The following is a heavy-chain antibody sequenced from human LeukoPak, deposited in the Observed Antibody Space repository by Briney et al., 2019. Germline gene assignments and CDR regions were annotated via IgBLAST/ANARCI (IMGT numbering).Heavy chain of an antibody. D-gene: IGHD3-22*01. J-gene: IGHJ3*02. Sequence: GGSLRLSCAASGFTFSSYGVHWVRQAPGKGLEWVAVISYDGSNKYYADSVKGRFTISRDNSKNTLYLQMNSLRAEDTAVYYCAKAERYYYDSSDAFDIWGQGTMVTVSS. CDR2: ISYDGSNK. V-gene: IGHV3-30*18. CDR3: AKAERYYYDSSDAFDI. CDR1: GFTFSSYG.